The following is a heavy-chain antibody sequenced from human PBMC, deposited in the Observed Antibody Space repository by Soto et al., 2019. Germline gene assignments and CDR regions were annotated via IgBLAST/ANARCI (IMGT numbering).Heavy chain of an antibody. CDR3: ATVAVTRARTSFDY. D-gene: IGHD2-21*02. Sequence: KPSETLSLTCTVTGASIRNYYWTWIRQPAGKGLEWIGQMFPSGITGYNPRLESRVSMSGDTYKNQFSLKLASVTAADTAIYFCATVAVTRARTSFDYWGQGYRVTVSS. J-gene: IGHJ4*02. V-gene: IGHV4-4*07. CDR2: MFPSGIT. CDR1: GASIRNYY.